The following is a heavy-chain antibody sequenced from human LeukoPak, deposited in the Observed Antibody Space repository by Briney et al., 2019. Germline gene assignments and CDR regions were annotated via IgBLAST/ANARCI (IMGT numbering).Heavy chain of an antibody. V-gene: IGHV4-59*08. Sequence: PSETLSLTCTVSGGSISSYYWSWIRQPPGKGLEWIGYIYYSGSTNYNPSLKSRVTISVDTSKNQFSLKLSSATAADTAVYYCARTYNGGYVDYWGQGTLVTVSS. CDR1: GGSISSYY. CDR3: ARTYNGGYVDY. D-gene: IGHD2-8*01. CDR2: IYYSGST. J-gene: IGHJ4*02.